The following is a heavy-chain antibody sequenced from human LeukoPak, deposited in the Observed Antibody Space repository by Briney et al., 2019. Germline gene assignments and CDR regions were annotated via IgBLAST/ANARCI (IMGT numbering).Heavy chain of an antibody. CDR3: ARDRTGTTDGYYFDY. Sequence: GASVKVSCKASGYTFTSYYMHWVRQAPGQGLEWMGIINPSGGSTSYAQKFQGRVTMTRDTSTSTVYMELSSLRSEDTAVYYCARDRTGTTDGYYFDYWGQGTLVTVSS. CDR2: INPSGGST. D-gene: IGHD1-1*01. V-gene: IGHV1-46*01. CDR1: GYTFTSYY. J-gene: IGHJ4*02.